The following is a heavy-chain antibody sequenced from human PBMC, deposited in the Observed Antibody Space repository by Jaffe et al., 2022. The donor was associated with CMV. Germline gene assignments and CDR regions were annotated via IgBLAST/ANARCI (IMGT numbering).Heavy chain of an antibody. CDR2: INSDGSST. J-gene: IGHJ4*01. Sequence: EEQLVESGGGLVQPGGSLRLSCAASGFTISFSRYWMHWVRQAPGKGLVWVSRINSDGSSTTYADSVKGRFTISRDNAKNTVYLQMNSLRVEDTAVYYCTRETTGSYFSKWGQGTLVTVSS. D-gene: IGHD3-10*01. CDR3: TRETTGSYFSK. V-gene: IGHV3-74*03. CDR1: GFTISFSRYW.